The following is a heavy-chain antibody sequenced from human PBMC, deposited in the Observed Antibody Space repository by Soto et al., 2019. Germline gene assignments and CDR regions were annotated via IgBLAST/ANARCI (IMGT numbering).Heavy chain of an antibody. V-gene: IGHV3-21*01. CDR3: ASPKGSGSNPHYGMDV. J-gene: IGHJ6*02. D-gene: IGHD3-3*01. CDR1: GFTFSSYS. CDR2: ISSSSSYI. Sequence: GGSLRLSCAASGFTFSSYSMNWVRQAPGKGLEWVSSISSSSSYIYYADSVKGRFTISRDNAKNSLYLQMNSLRAEDTAVYYCASPKGSGSNPHYGMDVWGQGTTVTVSS.